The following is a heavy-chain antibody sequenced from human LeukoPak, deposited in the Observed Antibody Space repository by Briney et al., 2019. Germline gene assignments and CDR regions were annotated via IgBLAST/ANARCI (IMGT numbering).Heavy chain of an antibody. J-gene: IGHJ5*02. Sequence: SETLSLTCTVSGGSISPSFWSWIRQPPGKGLEWIGYISYTGSTNYNPSLKSRVPISVDTSKNQFSLQLTSVTAADTAVYYCARDDYRGVTNFDPWGQGTLVTVSS. CDR1: GGSISPSF. D-gene: IGHD3-10*01. CDR2: ISYTGST. V-gene: IGHV4-59*01. CDR3: ARDDYRGVTNFDP.